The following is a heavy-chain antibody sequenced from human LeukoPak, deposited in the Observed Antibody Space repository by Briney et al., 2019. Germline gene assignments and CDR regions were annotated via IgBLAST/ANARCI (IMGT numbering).Heavy chain of an antibody. CDR2: IYPGDSDT. D-gene: IGHD2-21*02. CDR3: AREAYCGGDCYLDAFDI. V-gene: IGHV5-51*01. Sequence: GESLKISCKGSGYSFTSYWIGWVRQMPGKGLEWMGIIYPGDSDTRYSPSFQGRVTISADKSISTAYLQWSSLKASDTAMYYCAREAYCGGDCYLDAFDIWGQGTMVTVSS. CDR1: GYSFTSYW. J-gene: IGHJ3*02.